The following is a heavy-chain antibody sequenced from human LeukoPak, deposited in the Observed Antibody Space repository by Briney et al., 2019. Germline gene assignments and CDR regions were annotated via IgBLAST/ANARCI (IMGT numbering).Heavy chain of an antibody. CDR2: ISYDGSNK. Sequence: PGGSLRLSCAASGFSFSGYGMHWVRQAPGKGLEWVAVISYDGSNKYYADSVKGRFTISRDNSKNTLYLQMNSLRAEDTAVYYCAKDLAKYDSSGIPLDYWGQGTLVTVSS. CDR3: AKDLAKYDSSGIPLDY. V-gene: IGHV3-30*18. J-gene: IGHJ4*02. CDR1: GFSFSGYG. D-gene: IGHD3-22*01.